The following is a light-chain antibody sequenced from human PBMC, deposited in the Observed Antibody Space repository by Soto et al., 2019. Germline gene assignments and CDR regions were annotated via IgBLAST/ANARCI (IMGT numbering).Light chain of an antibody. Sequence: QSVLTQPASVSGSPGQSITISCTGTSSDVGGYKYVSWYQQHPDKAPKLIIFHVSNQPSGISSRFSGSKSGITASLTISGLQAEDEADYYCASYTSSSTSVIFGRGTQLTVL. CDR1: SSDVGGYKY. J-gene: IGLJ7*01. CDR3: ASYTSSSTSVI. CDR2: HVS. V-gene: IGLV2-14*03.